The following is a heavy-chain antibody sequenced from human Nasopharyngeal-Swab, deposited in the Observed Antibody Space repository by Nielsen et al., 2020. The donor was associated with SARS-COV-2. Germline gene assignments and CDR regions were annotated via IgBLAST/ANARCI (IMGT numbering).Heavy chain of an antibody. D-gene: IGHD2-21*02. J-gene: IGHJ3*02. CDR3: ARESVVTGMDDATDI. Sequence: GSLKISCAASGFPFRNYYMTWVRQPPGKGLEWVAIIKQGGSEQFYVDSVKGRFTISRDDAKNSVYLQMNSLRAEDTAVYYCARESVVTGMDDATDIWGQGTMVTVSS. CDR2: IKQGGSEQ. CDR1: GFPFRNYY. V-gene: IGHV3-7*04.